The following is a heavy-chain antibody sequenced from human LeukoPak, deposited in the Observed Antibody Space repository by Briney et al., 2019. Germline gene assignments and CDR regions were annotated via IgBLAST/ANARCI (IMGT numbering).Heavy chain of an antibody. D-gene: IGHD3-16*01. CDR2: IRYDGSLE. CDR3: ARDRRETMITFGGVMTAGWFDP. CDR1: GFTFSSFG. V-gene: IGHV3-30*02. J-gene: IGHJ5*02. Sequence: PGGSLRLSCVASGFTFSSFGMHYVRRAPGKGLEWVAFIRYDGSLEYYADSVKGRITISRDNSKNTLYLQMNSLRAEDTAVYYCARDRRETMITFGGVMTAGWFDPWGQGTLVTVSS.